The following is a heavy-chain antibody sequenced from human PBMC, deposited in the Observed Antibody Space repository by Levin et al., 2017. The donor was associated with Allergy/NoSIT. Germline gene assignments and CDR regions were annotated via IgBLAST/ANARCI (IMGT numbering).Heavy chain of an antibody. D-gene: IGHD3-10*01. CDR1: RFTFINYG. CDR2: ITSSSSYI. Sequence: GGSLRLSCAASRFTFINYGMNWVRQAPGKGLEWVSSITSSSSYIYYADSVKGRFTISRDNARNSLFLQMNSLRVEDTAVYYCARDSFTMVRGVIDYWGQGTLVTVSS. J-gene: IGHJ4*02. CDR3: ARDSFTMVRGVIDY. V-gene: IGHV3-21*06.